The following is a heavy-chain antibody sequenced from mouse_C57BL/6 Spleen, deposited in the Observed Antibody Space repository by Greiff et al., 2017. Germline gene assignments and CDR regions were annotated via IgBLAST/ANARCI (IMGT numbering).Heavy chain of an antibody. J-gene: IGHJ4*01. CDR1: GYAFSSSW. Sequence: VQLQQPGPELVRPGSSVKMSCKASGYAFSSSWMHWVKQRPGQGLEWIGNIDPGDRETHYNRKFKGKATLTADKSSSTAYMQLSSLTSEDSAVYFCARWDYGGYDGYIDDWGQGTSVTVSS. D-gene: IGHD2-13*01. CDR3: ARWDYGGYDGYIDD. V-gene: IGHV1-52*01. CDR2: IDPGDRET.